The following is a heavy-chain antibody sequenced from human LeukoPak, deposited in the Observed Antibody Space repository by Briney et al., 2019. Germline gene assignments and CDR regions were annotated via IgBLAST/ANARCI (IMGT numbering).Heavy chain of an antibody. CDR2: ISGSGDNT. D-gene: IGHD3-22*01. Sequence: GGSLRLSCAASGFTFSSYGMHWVRQAPGKGLEWVAGISGSGDNTYYADSVKGRFTISRDNSKNTLYVQVNSLGTEDTAAYYCAKGSYYDSSGSFYFDYWGQGTLVTVSS. CDR3: AKGSYYDSSGSFYFDY. J-gene: IGHJ4*02. V-gene: IGHV3-23*01. CDR1: GFTFSSYG.